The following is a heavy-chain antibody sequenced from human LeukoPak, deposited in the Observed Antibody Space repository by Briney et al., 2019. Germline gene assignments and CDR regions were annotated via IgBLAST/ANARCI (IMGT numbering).Heavy chain of an antibody. Sequence: SQTLSLTCAISGDSFSSNSAAWNWIRQSPSRGLEWLVRTYYRSKWYNDYAVSVKSRITINPDTSKNQFSLQLNSVTPEDTAVYYCARESRGVQLWPTHNFDYWGQGTLVTVSS. D-gene: IGHD5-18*01. V-gene: IGHV6-1*01. CDR2: TYYRSKWYN. CDR3: ARESRGVQLWPTHNFDY. J-gene: IGHJ4*02. CDR1: GDSFSSNSAA.